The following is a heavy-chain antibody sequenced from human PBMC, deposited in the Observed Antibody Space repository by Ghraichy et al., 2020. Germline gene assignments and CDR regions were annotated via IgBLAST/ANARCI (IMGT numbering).Heavy chain of an antibody. CDR3: VNSGGRYYYYYYMNV. V-gene: IGHV3-64D*06. CDR2: ISNDGFNT. CDR1: GFAFSGFA. D-gene: IGHD1-1*01. Sequence: SCSASGFAFSGFAMQWIRQAPGEGLEYVSGISNDGFNTYYADSVKGRFTISRDNSKSTLYLQMSSLRLEDTAVYYCVNSGGRYYYYYYMNVWGKGTTVTVS. J-gene: IGHJ6*03.